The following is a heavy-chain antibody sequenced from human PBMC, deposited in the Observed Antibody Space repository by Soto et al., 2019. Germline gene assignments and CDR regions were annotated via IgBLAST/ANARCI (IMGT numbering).Heavy chain of an antibody. Sequence: QVQLVQSGAEVKTPGSSVKVSCTASGDTFNFYTLSWVRQAPGQGLEWMGRIIPMLGMSNYAQKFHGRVTMIADKSTRTVYRVLSGLRSEDTALYYCATNYGWGSTHFDNWGQGTLVTVSS. V-gene: IGHV1-69*02. CDR3: ATNYGWGSTHFDN. CDR2: IIPMLGMS. D-gene: IGHD3-10*01. CDR1: GDTFNFYT. J-gene: IGHJ4*02.